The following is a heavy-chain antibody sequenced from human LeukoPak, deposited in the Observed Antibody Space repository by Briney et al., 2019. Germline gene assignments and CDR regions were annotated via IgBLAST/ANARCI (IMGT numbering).Heavy chain of an antibody. V-gene: IGHV4-59*01. Sequence: SETLSLTCTVSGGSISSYYWSWIRQPPGKGLEWIGYIYYSGSTNYNPSLKSRVTISVDTSKNQFSLKLSSVTAADRAVYYCARAAEVTTMDLWGQGTLVTVS. CDR2: IYYSGST. D-gene: IGHD3-22*01. J-gene: IGHJ4*02. CDR3: ARAAEVTTMDL. CDR1: GGSISSYY.